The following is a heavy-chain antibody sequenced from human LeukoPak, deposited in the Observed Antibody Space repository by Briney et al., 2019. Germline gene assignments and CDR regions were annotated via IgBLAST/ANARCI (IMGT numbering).Heavy chain of an antibody. CDR3: ARDQRRYYDFWSGSPRNYYYYMDV. D-gene: IGHD3-3*01. CDR1: GYTFTGYY. V-gene: IGHV1-2*02. J-gene: IGHJ6*03. CDR2: INPNSGGT. Sequence: ASVKVSCKASGYTFTGYYMHWVRQAPGQGLEWMGWINPNSGGTNYAQKFQGRVTMTRDTSISTAYMELSRLRSDDTAVYYCARDQRRYYDFWSGSPRNYYYYMDVWGKGTTVTVSS.